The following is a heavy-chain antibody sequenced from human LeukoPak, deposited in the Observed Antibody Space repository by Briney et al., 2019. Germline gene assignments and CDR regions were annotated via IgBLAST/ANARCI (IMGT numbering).Heavy chain of an antibody. CDR1: GFTFSSYA. V-gene: IGHV3-23*01. J-gene: IGHJ3*02. CDR3: AKARAVVVVAAHPHDAFDI. CDR2: ISGSGGST. Sequence: PGGSLRLSCAASGFTFSSYAMSWVRQAPGKGLEWVSAISGSGGSTYYADSVKGRFTISRDNSKNTLYLQMNSLRAEDTAVYYCAKARAVVVVAAHPHDAFDIWGQGTMVTVSS. D-gene: IGHD2-15*01.